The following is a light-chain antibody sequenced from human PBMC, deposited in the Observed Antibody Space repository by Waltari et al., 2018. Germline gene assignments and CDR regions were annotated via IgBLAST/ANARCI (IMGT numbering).Light chain of an antibody. V-gene: IGKV4-1*01. J-gene: IGKJ4*01. CDR3: QQYYNTPRT. CDR2: WAS. Sequence: DIVMTQSPDSLAVSLGERATINCKSSQSVLYSSNNKNYLAWYQQKPGQPPKLLIYWASTRESWVPDRFSGSGSWTDFTLTISSLQAEDVSVYYCQQYYNTPRTFGGGTKVEIK. CDR1: QSVLYSSNNKNY.